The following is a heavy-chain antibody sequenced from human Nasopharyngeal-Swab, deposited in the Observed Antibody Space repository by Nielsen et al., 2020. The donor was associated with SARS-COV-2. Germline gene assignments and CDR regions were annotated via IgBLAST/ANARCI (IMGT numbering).Heavy chain of an antibody. CDR1: GYSFTSYW. J-gene: IGHJ6*02. Sequence: KVSCKGSGYSFTSYWIAWVRQMPGKGLAWMGIIYPSDSDPRYGPSFQGQVTISADKSISPAYLQWSSLKASDTAMYYCVRPEGVATSFKYYFQYGMDVWGQGTMVTVPS. D-gene: IGHD5-12*01. V-gene: IGHV5-51*01. CDR3: VRPEGVATSFKYYFQYGMDV. CDR2: IYPSDSDP.